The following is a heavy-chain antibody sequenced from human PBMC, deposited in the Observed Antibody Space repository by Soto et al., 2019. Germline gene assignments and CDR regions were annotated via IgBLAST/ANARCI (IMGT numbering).Heavy chain of an antibody. Sequence: PGGSLRLSCAASGFTFSSYSMNWFRQAPGKGLEWVSYISSSSSTIYYADSVKGRFTISRDNAKNSLYLQMNSLRDEDTAVYYYARDTQDDFWSGYYRYYWGQGTLVTVSS. CDR1: GFTFSSYS. D-gene: IGHD3-3*01. V-gene: IGHV3-48*02. CDR2: ISSSSSTI. CDR3: ARDTQDDFWSGYYRYY. J-gene: IGHJ4*02.